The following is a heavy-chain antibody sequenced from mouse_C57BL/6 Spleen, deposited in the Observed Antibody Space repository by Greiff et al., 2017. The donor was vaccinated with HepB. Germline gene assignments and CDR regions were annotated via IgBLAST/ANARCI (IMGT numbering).Heavy chain of an antibody. D-gene: IGHD6-1*01. CDR3: ARSGQPWFAY. V-gene: IGHV1-69*01. Sequence: LQQPGAELVMPGASVKLSCKASGYTFTSYWMHWVKQRPGQGLEWIGEIDPSDSYTNYNQKFKGKSTLTVDKSSSTAYMQLSSLTSEDSAVYYCARSGQPWFAYWGQGTLVTVSA. CDR2: IDPSDSYT. CDR1: GYTFTSYW. J-gene: IGHJ3*01.